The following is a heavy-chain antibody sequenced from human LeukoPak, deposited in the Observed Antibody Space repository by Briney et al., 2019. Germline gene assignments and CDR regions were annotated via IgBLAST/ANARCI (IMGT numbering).Heavy chain of an antibody. J-gene: IGHJ4*02. CDR3: AKDSSVLVAADDY. CDR1: GFTFSTLD. V-gene: IGHV3-23*01. D-gene: IGHD2-8*02. CDR2: ISASGSRT. Sequence: GGSLRLSYAASGFTFSTLDMSWVRQAPGKGLEWVSSISASGSRTYYADSVKGRFTISRDNSRDTLYLQMNSLRAEDTAVYYCAKDSSVLVAADDYWGQGTLVTVSS.